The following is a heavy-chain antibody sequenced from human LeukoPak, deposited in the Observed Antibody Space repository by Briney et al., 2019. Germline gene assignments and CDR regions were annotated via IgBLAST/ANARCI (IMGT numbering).Heavy chain of an antibody. CDR2: ISYDGSNK. J-gene: IGHJ4*02. V-gene: IGHV3-30*03. CDR1: GFTFSSYG. CDR3: ARDEPDYGGNSGGLVDY. D-gene: IGHD4-23*01. Sequence: PGGSLRLSCAASGFTFSSYGMHWVRQAPGKGLEWVAVISYDGSNKYYADSVKGRFTISRDNSKNTLYLQMNSLRAEDTAVYYCARDEPDYGGNSGGLVDYWGQGTLVTVSS.